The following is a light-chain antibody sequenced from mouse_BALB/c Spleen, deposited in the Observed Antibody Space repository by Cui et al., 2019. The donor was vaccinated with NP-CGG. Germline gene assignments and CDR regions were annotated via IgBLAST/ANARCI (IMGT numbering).Light chain of an antibody. J-gene: IGLJ1*01. CDR1: TGAVTTSNY. CDR2: GTN. Sequence: VVTSESAPTTSPGETVTLTCRSSTGAVTTSNYANWVQEKPDHLFTGLIGGTNNRTPGVPARFSGSLIGDKAALTITGAQTEDEAIYFCALWYSNHWVFGGGTKLTVL. V-gene: IGLV1*01. CDR3: ALWYSNHWV.